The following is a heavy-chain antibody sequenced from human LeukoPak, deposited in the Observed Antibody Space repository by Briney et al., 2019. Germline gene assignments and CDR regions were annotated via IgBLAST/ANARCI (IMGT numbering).Heavy chain of an antibody. J-gene: IGHJ4*02. CDR1: GYSFTNYW. CDR3: ARGNAYGPPDY. V-gene: IGHV5-10-1*01. D-gene: IGHD4-17*01. CDR2: IGPSDSFT. Sequence: GESLKISCKGSGYSFTNYWINWVRQMPGRGLEWMGRIGPSDSFTNYSPSFQGHVSLSADKSISTAFLQWSSLKGLDTAIYYCARGNAYGPPDYWGLGTLVTVSS.